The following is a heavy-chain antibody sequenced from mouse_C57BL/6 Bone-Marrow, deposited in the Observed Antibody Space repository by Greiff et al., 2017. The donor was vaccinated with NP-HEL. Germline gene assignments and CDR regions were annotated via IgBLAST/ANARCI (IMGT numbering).Heavy chain of an antibody. CDR3: TTNGSSYGYAMDY. V-gene: IGHV1-5*01. CDR1: GYTFTSYW. CDR2: IYPGNSDT. D-gene: IGHD1-1*01. J-gene: IGHJ4*01. Sequence: EVQLQQSGTVLARPGASVKMSCKTSGYTFTSYWMHWVKQRPGQGLEWIGAIYPGNSDTSYNQKFKGKAKLTAVTSASTAYKELSSRTNEESAVYYCTTNGSSYGYAMDYWGQGTSVTVSS.